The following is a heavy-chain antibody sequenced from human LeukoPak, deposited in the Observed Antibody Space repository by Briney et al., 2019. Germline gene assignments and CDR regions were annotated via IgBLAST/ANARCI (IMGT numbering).Heavy chain of an antibody. Sequence: GGSLRLSCAASGFTFSSYWMSWVRQAPGKGLEWVANIKQDGSEKYYVDSVKGRFTISRDNAKNSLYLQMNSLRAEDTAVYYCAREESSGYRGYFDYWGQGTLVTVSS. CDR2: IKQDGSEK. CDR1: GFTFSSYW. V-gene: IGHV3-7*01. J-gene: IGHJ4*02. D-gene: IGHD3-22*01. CDR3: AREESSGYRGYFDY.